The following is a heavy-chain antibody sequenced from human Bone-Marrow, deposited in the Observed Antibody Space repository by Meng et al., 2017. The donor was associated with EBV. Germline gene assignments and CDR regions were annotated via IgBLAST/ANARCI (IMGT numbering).Heavy chain of an antibody. V-gene: IGHV4-34*01. Sequence: QVQLQQWGAGVLKPSGTLSLTCAVYGGSFSGYYWSWIRQPPGKGLEWIGEINHSGSTNYNPSLKSRVTISVDTSKNQFSLKLSSVTAADTAVYYCARGKRWVRNWFDPWGQGTLVTVSS. D-gene: IGHD4-23*01. CDR2: INHSGST. CDR3: ARGKRWVRNWFDP. CDR1: GGSFSGYY. J-gene: IGHJ5*02.